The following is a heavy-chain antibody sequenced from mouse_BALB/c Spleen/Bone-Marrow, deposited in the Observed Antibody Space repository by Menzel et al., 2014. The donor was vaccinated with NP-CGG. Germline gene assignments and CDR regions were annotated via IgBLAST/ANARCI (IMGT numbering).Heavy chain of an antibody. V-gene: IGHV1S137*01. Sequence: VQGVESGAELVRPGVSVRISCKGSGYTFTDYAMHWVKQSHAKSLEWIGVISTYYGDASYNQKFKGKATMTVDKSSSTAYMELARLTSEDSAIYYCAGDAMDYWGQGTSVTVSS. CDR3: AGDAMDY. CDR2: ISTYYGDA. J-gene: IGHJ4*01. CDR1: GYTFTDYA.